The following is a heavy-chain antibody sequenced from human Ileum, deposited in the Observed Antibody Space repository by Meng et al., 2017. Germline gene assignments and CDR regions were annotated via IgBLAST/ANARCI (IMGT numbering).Heavy chain of an antibody. CDR3: AKQVGDQSVFDY. Sequence: GGSLRLSCAASGFTFSSYVMHWVRQAPGKGLEFVAAIFGSGSDTYYGDSVKGRFAISRANSKNTLYLQMSSLRAEDTAVYYCAKQVGDQSVFDYWGQGTLVTVSS. CDR2: IFGSGSDT. D-gene: IGHD3-16*01. CDR1: GFTFSSYV. J-gene: IGHJ4*02. V-gene: IGHV3-23*01.